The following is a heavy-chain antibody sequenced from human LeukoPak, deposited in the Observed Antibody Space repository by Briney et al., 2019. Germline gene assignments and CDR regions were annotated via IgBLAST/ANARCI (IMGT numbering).Heavy chain of an antibody. D-gene: IGHD3-22*01. J-gene: IGHJ4*02. Sequence: SETLSLTCAVSDFSISTGYYWNWIRQPPGKGPEWIGCISDTGTTKYNPAFKSRVTISVDTSKNQFSLKLTSVTAADTAVYFCATGYYEPFEKWGQGTLVSVSS. CDR1: DFSISTGYY. CDR3: ATGYYEPFEK. CDR2: ISDTGTT. V-gene: IGHV4-61*01.